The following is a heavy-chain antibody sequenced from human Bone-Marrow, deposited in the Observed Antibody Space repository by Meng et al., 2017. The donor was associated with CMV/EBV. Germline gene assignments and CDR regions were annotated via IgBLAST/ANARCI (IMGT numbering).Heavy chain of an antibody. V-gene: IGHV1-69*05. CDR1: GGTFSSYA. Sequence: SAKVICKASGGTFSSYAISWVRQAPGQGLEWMGGIIPIFGTANYAQKFQGRVTITTDESTSTDYMELSSLRSEDTAVYYCAIVGRGYQLEILYYYYGIDVWGQGTTVTVSS. D-gene: IGHD2-2*01. CDR3: AIVGRGYQLEILYYYYGIDV. CDR2: IIPIFGTA. J-gene: IGHJ6*02.